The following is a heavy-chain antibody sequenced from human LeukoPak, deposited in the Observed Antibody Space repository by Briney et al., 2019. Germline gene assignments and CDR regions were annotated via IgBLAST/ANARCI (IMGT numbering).Heavy chain of an antibody. Sequence: TPSETLSLTCTVSGGSISSYYWSWIRQPPGKGLEWIGYIYYSGSTNYDPSLKSRVTISVDTSKNQFSLKLSSVTAADTAVYYCARSPRIQLIFDYWGQGTLVTVSS. D-gene: IGHD5-18*01. CDR2: IYYSGST. CDR3: ARSPRIQLIFDY. V-gene: IGHV4-59*01. J-gene: IGHJ4*02. CDR1: GGSISSYY.